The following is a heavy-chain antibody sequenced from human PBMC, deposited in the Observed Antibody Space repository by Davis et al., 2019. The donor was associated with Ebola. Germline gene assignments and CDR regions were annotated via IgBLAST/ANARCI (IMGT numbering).Heavy chain of an antibody. CDR2: IGTAGDT. D-gene: IGHD2-2*03. V-gene: IGHV3-13*01. Sequence: GGSLRLSCAASGFTFSSYDMHWVRQATGKGLEWVSAIGTAGDTYYPGSVKGRFTISRENAKNSLYLQMNSLRAEDTAVYYCARDGYCSSTSCHPTYGMDVWGQGTTVTVSS. CDR3: ARDGYCSSTSCHPTYGMDV. CDR1: GFTFSSYD. J-gene: IGHJ6*02.